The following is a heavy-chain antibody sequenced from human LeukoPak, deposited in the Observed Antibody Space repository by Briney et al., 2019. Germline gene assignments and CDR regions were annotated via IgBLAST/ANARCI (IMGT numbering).Heavy chain of an antibody. D-gene: IGHD3-10*01. CDR2: YYSGTT. CDR1: GGSISNKTYS. V-gene: IGHV4-39*01. J-gene: IGHJ4*03. Sequence: SETLSLTCNVSGGSISNKTYSWGWIRQPPGKGLEWIGLYYSGTTYYNPSLKSRVTMYADTSKSQFSLKLTSVTAADTAVYFCARRAITVAPYYFDYWGQGTTVTVSS. CDR3: ARRAITVAPYYFDY.